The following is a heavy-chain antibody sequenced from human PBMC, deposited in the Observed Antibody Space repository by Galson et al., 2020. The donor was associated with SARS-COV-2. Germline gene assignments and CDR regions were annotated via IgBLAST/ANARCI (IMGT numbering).Heavy chain of an antibody. D-gene: IGHD3-10*01. V-gene: IGHV3-30*04. CDR2: ISYDGSNK. J-gene: IGHJ4*02. CDR3: ARGLLCFGELFPYFDY. Sequence: GESLKISCAASGFTFSSYAMHWVRQAPGKGLEWVAVISYDGSNKYYADSVKGRFTISRDNSKHTLYLQMNSLRADDTAVYYCARGLLCFGELFPYFDYWGQGTLVTVCS. CDR1: GFTFSSYA.